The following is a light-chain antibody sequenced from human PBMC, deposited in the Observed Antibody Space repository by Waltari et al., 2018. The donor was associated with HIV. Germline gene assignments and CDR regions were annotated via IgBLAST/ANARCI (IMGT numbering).Light chain of an antibody. CDR3: VLYMGSGIWV. Sequence: QTVVTQEPSFSVSPGGTVTLPCGLSSGSVSTNYYPSWYQQTPGQAPSTRIYDTNTRSSGVPDRFSGSSLGNKAALTITGAQAYDESDYYCVLYMGSGIWVFGGGTKLTVL. CDR2: DTN. J-gene: IGLJ3*02. CDR1: SGSVSTNYY. V-gene: IGLV8-61*01.